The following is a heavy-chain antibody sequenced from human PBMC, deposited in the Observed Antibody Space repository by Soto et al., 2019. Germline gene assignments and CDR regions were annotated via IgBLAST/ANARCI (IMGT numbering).Heavy chain of an antibody. CDR2: INPNSGGT. Sequence: ASVKVSCKASGYTFTSYGISWVRQAPGQGLEWMGWINPNSGGTNYAQKFQGRVTVTRDTPTSTAYMELSRLTSDDTAVYYCARSLTEGYCTITGCYTRPLYGMDVWGQGXTVTVYS. D-gene: IGHD2-2*02. V-gene: IGHV1-2*02. J-gene: IGHJ6*02. CDR1: GYTFTSYG. CDR3: ARSLTEGYCTITGCYTRPLYGMDV.